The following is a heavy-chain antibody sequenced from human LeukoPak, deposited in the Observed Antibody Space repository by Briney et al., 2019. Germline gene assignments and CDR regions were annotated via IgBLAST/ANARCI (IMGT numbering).Heavy chain of an antibody. D-gene: IGHD3-3*01. CDR2: ISGSGGST. CDR3: AKDSPFWGHYDFWSGYYTDSYYFDY. Sequence: LAGGSLRLSCAASGFTFSSYAMSWVRQAPGKGLEWVSAISGSGGSTYYADSVKGRFTISRDNSKNTLYLQMNSLRAEDTAVYYCAKDSPFWGHYDFWSGYYTDSYYFDYWGQETLVTVSS. CDR1: GFTFSSYA. J-gene: IGHJ4*02. V-gene: IGHV3-23*01.